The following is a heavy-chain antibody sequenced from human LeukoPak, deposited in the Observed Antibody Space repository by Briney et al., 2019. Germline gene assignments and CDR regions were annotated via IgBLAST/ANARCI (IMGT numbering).Heavy chain of an antibody. J-gene: IGHJ4*02. Sequence: PGGSLRLSCAASGFTFSSYAMSWVRQAPGKGLEWVSAISGSGGSTYYADSVKGRFTISRDNSKSTLYLQMNSLRAEDTAVYYCAKSYYYGSGSYYNGAPFDYWGQGTLVTVSS. CDR3: AKSYYYGSGSYYNGAPFDY. V-gene: IGHV3-23*01. CDR2: ISGSGGST. D-gene: IGHD3-10*01. CDR1: GFTFSSYA.